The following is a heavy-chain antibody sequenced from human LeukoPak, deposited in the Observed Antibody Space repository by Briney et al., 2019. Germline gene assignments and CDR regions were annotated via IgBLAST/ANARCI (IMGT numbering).Heavy chain of an antibody. CDR2: IDSDGTGT. CDR1: GFTFSSYW. Sequence: GGSLRLSCAASGFTFSSYWMHWVRQAPGKGLVWVSRIDSDGTGTIYSDSVRGRFTISRDNAKNKMYLQMNSLRAEDTAVYYCTREGLDPWGQGTLVTVSS. V-gene: IGHV3-74*01. D-gene: IGHD2-21*01. CDR3: TREGLDP. J-gene: IGHJ5*02.